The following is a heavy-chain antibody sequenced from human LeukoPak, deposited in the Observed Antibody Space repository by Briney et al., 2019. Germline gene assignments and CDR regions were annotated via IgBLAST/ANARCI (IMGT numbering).Heavy chain of an antibody. CDR3: ARGYSSGWFADY. D-gene: IGHD6-19*01. CDR1: GFTFSSYS. CDR2: IYSGGNT. J-gene: IGHJ4*02. V-gene: IGHV3-66*01. Sequence: GGSLRLSCAASGFTFSSYSMNWVRQAPGKGLEWVSVIYSGGNTDYADSVKGRFTISRDNSKNTLYLQMNSLTAEDTAVYYCARGYSSGWFADYWGQGTLVTVSS.